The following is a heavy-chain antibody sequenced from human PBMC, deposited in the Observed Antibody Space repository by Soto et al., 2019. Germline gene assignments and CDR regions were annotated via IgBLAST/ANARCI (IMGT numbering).Heavy chain of an antibody. J-gene: IGHJ4*02. CDR2: IRSKPNNYAT. V-gene: IGHV3-73*01. CDR3: TSQVAVNDY. D-gene: IGHD6-19*01. CDR1: GFNFSDSA. Sequence: EVQVVESGGGLVQPGGSLKLSCAASGFNFSDSAMHWVRQASGKGLEWVGRIRSKPNNYATSYAAPVKGRFTIYRDDSRSTAYLQMNSLKIEDTAVYYCTSQVAVNDYWGRGTLVTVSS.